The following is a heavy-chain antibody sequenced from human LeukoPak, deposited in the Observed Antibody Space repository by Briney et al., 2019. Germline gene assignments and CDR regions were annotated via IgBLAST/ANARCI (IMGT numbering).Heavy chain of an antibody. CDR2: SYYAGDT. D-gene: IGHD1-26*01. J-gene: IGHJ4*02. Sequence: SETLSLTCTVSGGPVSSSSYYWGWVRQSPEKGLECIGTSYYAGDTYYNPSLESRLTISVDTSKTQFSLKLRSVTAADTAVYYCATWDSGRYSQIDNWGQGTLVTVPS. CDR1: GGPVSSSSYY. V-gene: IGHV4-39*01. CDR3: ATWDSGRYSQIDN.